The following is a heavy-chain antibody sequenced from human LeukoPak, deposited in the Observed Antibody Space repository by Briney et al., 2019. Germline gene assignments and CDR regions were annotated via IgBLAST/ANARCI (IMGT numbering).Heavy chain of an antibody. CDR1: GYTFAKFY. J-gene: IGHJ3*02. CDR2: INPSGGTT. V-gene: IGHV1-46*01. D-gene: IGHD3-16*01. Sequence: ASVKVSCKASGYTFAKFYIHWVRQAPGQGLEWMGIINPSGGTTSYAQKFRGGVSMTRDTSTSTVYMELSSLRSEDTAVYYCARDNMGERTPGWGYGGFDIWGQGTMVSVSS. CDR3: ARDNMGERTPGWGYGGFDI.